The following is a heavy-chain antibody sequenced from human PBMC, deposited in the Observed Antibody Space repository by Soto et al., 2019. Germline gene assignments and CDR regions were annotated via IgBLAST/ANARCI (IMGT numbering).Heavy chain of an antibody. CDR1: GSTFTSYY. V-gene: IGHV1-18*04. D-gene: IGHD5-12*01. J-gene: IGHJ5*02. CDR2: ISTYSGDT. Sequence: ASVKFSCKASGSTFTSYYMHWVRQAPGQGLEWMGWISTYSGDTKYAQKFQGRVTMTTDTSTTTAYLELRSLRSDDTAVYYCARHHGPTTSENWFDPWGQGTLVTVSS. CDR3: ARHHGPTTSENWFDP.